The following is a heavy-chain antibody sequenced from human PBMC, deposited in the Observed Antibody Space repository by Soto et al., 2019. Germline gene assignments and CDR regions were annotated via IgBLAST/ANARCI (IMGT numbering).Heavy chain of an antibody. CDR3: AGLDCSGGSCYSMLQPHYYYGMDV. D-gene: IGHD2-15*01. CDR1: GYSFTSYW. J-gene: IGHJ6*02. Sequence: PGESLKISCKGSGYSFTSYWIGWVRQMPGKGLEWMGIIYPGDSDTRYSPSFQGQVTISADKSISTAYLQWSSLKASDTALYYCAGLDCSGGSCYSMLQPHYYYGMDVWGQGTTVTVSS. CDR2: IYPGDSDT. V-gene: IGHV5-51*01.